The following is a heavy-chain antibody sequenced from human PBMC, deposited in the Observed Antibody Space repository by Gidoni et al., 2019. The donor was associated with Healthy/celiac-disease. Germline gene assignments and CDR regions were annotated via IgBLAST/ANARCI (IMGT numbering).Heavy chain of an antibody. V-gene: IGHV1-18*01. CDR2: LSAYNGNT. CDR1: GYTFTSHG. J-gene: IGHJ4*02. CDR3: ARDSGSVGTTTLCDY. D-gene: IGHD1-26*01. Sequence: ALSVQSGDEVKNPGASVKVSCKASGYTFTSHGISWVRQAPGKGLEWMGWLSAYNGNTNEAQKLQGRVTMTTDRSTSTAYMELRRQRSDDADVYYCARDSGSVGTTTLCDYWGQGTLVTVSS.